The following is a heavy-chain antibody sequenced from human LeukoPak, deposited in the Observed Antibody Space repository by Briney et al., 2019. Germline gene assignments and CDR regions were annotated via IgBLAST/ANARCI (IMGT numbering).Heavy chain of an antibody. CDR1: GDTFSSYA. V-gene: IGHV1-69*13. J-gene: IGHJ6*02. CDR2: IIPIFGTA. CDR3: ARHYDYIWETYHLPAEYYGMDV. Sequence: SVKVSCKASGDTFSSYAISWVRQAPGQGLEWMGGIIPIFGTANYAQKFQGRVTITADESTSTAYMELSSLRSEDTAVYYCARHYDYIWETYHLPAEYYGMDVWGQGTTVTVSS. D-gene: IGHD3-16*02.